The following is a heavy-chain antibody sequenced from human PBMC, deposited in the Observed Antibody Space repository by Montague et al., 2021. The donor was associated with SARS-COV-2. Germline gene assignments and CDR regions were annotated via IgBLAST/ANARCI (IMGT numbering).Heavy chain of an antibody. V-gene: IGHV4-61*01. D-gene: IGHD3-22*01. CDR2: ISYSGST. CDR3: ARIGYESVSYYYIYPD. J-gene: IGHJ1*01. Sequence: SETLSLTCTVSGASVRSGNSYWNWIRQPPGKGLEWIGYISYSGSTNYSPSLESRVTISVDTSKNQLSLKVISATAADTAVYYCARIGYESVSYYYIYPDWGQGTLVTVSS. CDR1: GASVRSGNSY.